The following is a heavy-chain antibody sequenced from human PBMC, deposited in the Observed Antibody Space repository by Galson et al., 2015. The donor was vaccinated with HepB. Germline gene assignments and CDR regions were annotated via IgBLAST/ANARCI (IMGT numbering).Heavy chain of an antibody. CDR3: ARGPSMIPNPSPSLFDP. V-gene: IGHV3-48*02. CDR1: GFTFSSYS. CDR2: ISSSSSTI. D-gene: IGHD3-22*01. J-gene: IGHJ5*02. Sequence: SLRLSCAASGFTFSSYSMNWVRQAPGKGLEWVSYISSSSSTIYYADSVKGRFTISRDNAKNSLYLQMNSLRDEDTAVYYCARGPSMIPNPSPSLFDPWGQGTLVTVSS.